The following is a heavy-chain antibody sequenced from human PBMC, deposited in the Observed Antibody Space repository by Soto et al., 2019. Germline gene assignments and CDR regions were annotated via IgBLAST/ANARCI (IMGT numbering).Heavy chain of an antibody. D-gene: IGHD3-10*01. Sequence: SGPTLVKPTQTLTLTCTFSGFSLSTSGVGVGWIRQPPGKALEWLALIYWDDDKRYSPSLKSRLTITKDTSKNQVVLTMTNMDPVDTATYYCAHRRGYNSGSYPFDYWGQGTLVTVSS. CDR1: GFSLSTSGVG. J-gene: IGHJ4*02. V-gene: IGHV2-5*02. CDR3: AHRRGYNSGSYPFDY. CDR2: IYWDDDK.